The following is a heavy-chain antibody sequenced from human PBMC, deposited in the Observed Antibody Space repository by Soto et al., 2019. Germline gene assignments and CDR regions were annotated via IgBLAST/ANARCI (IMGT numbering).Heavy chain of an antibody. CDR2: IYYSGST. V-gene: IGHV4-61*08. D-gene: IGHD3-16*01. CDR3: ATGEWFDL. Sequence: PSETLSLTCTVSGGSISSGGYYWTWIRQHPGKGLEWIGYIYYSGSTNYNPSLKSRVTISVDTSKNQFSLKLSSVTAADTAVYYCATGEWFDLWGQGTRVTVSS. J-gene: IGHJ5*02. CDR1: GGSISSGGYY.